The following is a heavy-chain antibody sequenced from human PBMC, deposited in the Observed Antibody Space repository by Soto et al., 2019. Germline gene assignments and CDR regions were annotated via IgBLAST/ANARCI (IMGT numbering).Heavy chain of an antibody. J-gene: IGHJ4*02. CDR2: IYWNDDK. D-gene: IGHD6-19*01. Sequence: TLTLTCTFSGFSLSTSGLGVGWIRQHPGKALEWLALIYWNDDKRYSPSLKARLTITQDTSKNQVVLTMTNMDPVDTATYYCAHRPSGWYLFDYWGQGTLVTVSS. CDR1: GFSLSTSGLG. CDR3: AHRPSGWYLFDY. V-gene: IGHV2-5*01.